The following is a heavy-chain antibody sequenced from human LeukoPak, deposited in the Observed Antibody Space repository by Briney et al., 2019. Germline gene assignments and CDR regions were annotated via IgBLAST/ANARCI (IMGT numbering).Heavy chain of an antibody. CDR3: ARGYSSSWYNWFDP. D-gene: IGHD6-13*01. Sequence: GGSLRLSCAASGFTFSNYWMHWVRHAPGKGLVWVSQINNDGSTTRYADSVKGRFTISGDNAENTLYLQMNSLRAEDAAVYYCARGYSSSWYNWFDPWGQGTLVTVSS. CDR2: INNDGSTT. J-gene: IGHJ5*02. CDR1: GFTFSNYW. V-gene: IGHV3-74*01.